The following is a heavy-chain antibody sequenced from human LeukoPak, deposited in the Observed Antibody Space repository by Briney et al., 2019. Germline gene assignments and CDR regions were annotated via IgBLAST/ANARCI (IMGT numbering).Heavy chain of an antibody. J-gene: IGHJ4*02. CDR3: ARSINIVATISFDY. D-gene: IGHD5-12*01. Sequence: SETLSLTCTVSGGSISSSSYYWGWIRQPPGKGLEWIGEIYHSGSTNYNPSLKSRVTISVDKSKNQFSLKLSSVTAADTAVYYRARSINIVATISFDYWGQGTLVTVSS. CDR2: IYHSGST. CDR1: GGSISSSSYY. V-gene: IGHV4-39*07.